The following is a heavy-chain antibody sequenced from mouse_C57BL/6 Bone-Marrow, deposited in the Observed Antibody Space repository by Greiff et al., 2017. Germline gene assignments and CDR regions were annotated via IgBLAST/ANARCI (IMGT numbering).Heavy chain of an antibody. CDR2: IYPRSGNT. CDR1: GYTFTSYG. Sequence: QVQLQQSGAELARPGASVKLSCKASGYTFTSYGISWVKQRTGQGLEWIGEIYPRSGNTYYNEKFKGKATLPADKSSSTAYMELRSLTSEDSAVYFCAREGVWLGWYFDVWGTGTTVTVSS. J-gene: IGHJ1*03. V-gene: IGHV1-81*01. CDR3: AREGVWLGWYFDV. D-gene: IGHD2-2*01.